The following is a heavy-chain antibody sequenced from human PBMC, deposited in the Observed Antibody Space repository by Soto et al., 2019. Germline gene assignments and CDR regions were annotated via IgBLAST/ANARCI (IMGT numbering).Heavy chain of an antibody. CDR1: GGSISSYY. CDR2: IYYSGST. V-gene: IGHV4-59*01. Sequence: PSETLSLTCTVSGGSISSYYWSWIRQPPGKGLEWVGDIYYSGSTNYNPSLKRRAPISETTPKTRFPRRLGSVTAADTAVFYGAGGPPAGSGPQSSSYYKRAVGGKGTRVTVPS. CDR3: AGGPPAGSGPQSSSYYKRAV. J-gene: IGHJ6*03. D-gene: IGHD3-16*01.